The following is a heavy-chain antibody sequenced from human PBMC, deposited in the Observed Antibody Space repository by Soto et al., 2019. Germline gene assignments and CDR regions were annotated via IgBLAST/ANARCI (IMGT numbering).Heavy chain of an antibody. Sequence: QVQLQESGPGLVKPSQTLSLTCTVSGGSISSGDYYWSWIRQPPGKGLEWVAYIFYSGSTYYNPSLKTRVTITVDTSKNQFYLKLSSVTAADTAVYYCAGGRLRYCSSSSCYWFDPWGQGTRVTVSS. CDR3: AGGRLRYCSSSSCYWFDP. D-gene: IGHD2-2*01. V-gene: IGHV4-30-4*01. J-gene: IGHJ5*02. CDR1: GGSISSGDYY. CDR2: IFYSGST.